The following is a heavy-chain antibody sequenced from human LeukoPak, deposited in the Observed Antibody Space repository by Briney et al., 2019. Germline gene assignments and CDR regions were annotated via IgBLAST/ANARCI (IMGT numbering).Heavy chain of an antibody. J-gene: IGHJ4*02. V-gene: IGHV4-4*02. CDR3: ARRQYYDSTGYFVY. Sequence: SETLSLTCTVSGNSISSDDWWTGVRQPPGRGLEWIGEIYHRGSTNYNPSLKSRVTISIDKSRNQFSLMLSSVTAADTAVYYCARRQYYDSTGYFVYWGQGTLVTVSS. D-gene: IGHD3-22*01. CDR2: IYHRGST. CDR1: GNSISSDDW.